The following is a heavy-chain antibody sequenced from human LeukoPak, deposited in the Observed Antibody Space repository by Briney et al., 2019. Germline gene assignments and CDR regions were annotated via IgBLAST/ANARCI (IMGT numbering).Heavy chain of an antibody. J-gene: IGHJ3*02. D-gene: IGHD3-22*01. CDR3: ARGDEYYYDSSGYDGAFDI. CDR2: IKQDGSEK. CDR1: GFTFSSYW. V-gene: IGHV3-7*01. Sequence: GGSLRLSCAASGFTFSSYWMSWVRQAPGKGLEWVANIKQDGSEKYYVDSVKGRFTISRDNAKNSLYLQMNSLRAEDTAVYYCARGDEYYYDSSGYDGAFDIWGQGTMVTVSS.